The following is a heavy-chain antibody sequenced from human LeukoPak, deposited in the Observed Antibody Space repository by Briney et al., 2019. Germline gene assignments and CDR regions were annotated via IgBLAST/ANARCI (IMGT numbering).Heavy chain of an antibody. CDR1: GFTVSSNY. CDR2: IYSGGST. V-gene: IGHV3-53*01. D-gene: IGHD3-22*01. CDR3: ARVYYDSSLDAFDI. Sequence: GGSLRHSCAASGFTVSSNYMSWVRQAPGKGLEWVSVIYSGGSTYYADSVKGRFTISRDNSKNTLYLQMNSLRAEDTAVYYCARVYYDSSLDAFDIWGQGTMVTVSS. J-gene: IGHJ3*02.